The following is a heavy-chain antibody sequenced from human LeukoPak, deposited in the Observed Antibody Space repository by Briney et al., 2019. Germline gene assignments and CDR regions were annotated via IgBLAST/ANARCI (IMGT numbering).Heavy chain of an antibody. Sequence: SETLSLSCSVSGVSISSYHWSWIRQPAGKGLEWIGPIHTSGSTNYNPPLKSRVTMSIDTTEDQVSLTMTSVTAADTAFYYCVGRDINSGWSFDYWGQGTLVTVSS. J-gene: IGHJ4*02. V-gene: IGHV4-4*07. CDR1: GVSISSYH. CDR3: VGRDINSGWSFDY. D-gene: IGHD6-19*01. CDR2: IHTSGST.